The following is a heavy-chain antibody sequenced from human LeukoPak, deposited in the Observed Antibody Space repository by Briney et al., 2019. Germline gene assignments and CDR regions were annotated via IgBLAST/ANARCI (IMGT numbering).Heavy chain of an antibody. Sequence: PSETLSLTCTVSGGSISSYYWSWIRQPPGKGLEWIGYIYYSGSTNYNPSLKSRVTISVDTSKNQFSLKLSSVTAADTAVYYCARASLIVPAAQYAFDIWGQGTMVTVSS. D-gene: IGHD2-2*01. CDR2: IYYSGST. J-gene: IGHJ3*02. V-gene: IGHV4-59*01. CDR1: GGSISSYY. CDR3: ARASLIVPAAQYAFDI.